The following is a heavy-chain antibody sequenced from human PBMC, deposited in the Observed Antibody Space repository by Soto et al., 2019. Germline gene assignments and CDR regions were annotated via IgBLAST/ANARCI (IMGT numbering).Heavy chain of an antibody. D-gene: IGHD3-10*01. Sequence: QITLKESGPTLVKPTQTLTLTCTFSGLSLTTSGVGVGWIRQPPGKALEWLALIYWDDDKRYSPSLKSRLTITKDTSRNQVVLTMTNMDPVDTATYFCAHRDGFGEFDSWGQVTLVTVSS. CDR2: IYWDDDK. V-gene: IGHV2-5*02. J-gene: IGHJ5*01. CDR1: GLSLTTSGVG. CDR3: AHRDGFGEFDS.